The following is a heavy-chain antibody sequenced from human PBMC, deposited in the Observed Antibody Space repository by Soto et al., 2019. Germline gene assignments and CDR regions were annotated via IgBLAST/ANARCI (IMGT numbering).Heavy chain of an antibody. CDR1: GYSFTSYW. CDR2: IYPGDSDT. J-gene: IGHJ4*02. V-gene: IGHV5-51*01. CDR3: ARHVGYSSSWYYFDY. Sequence: GESLKISCKGSGYSFTSYWIGWVRQMPGKGLERMGIIYPGDSDTRYSPSFQGQVTISADKSISTAYLQWSSLKASDTAMYYCARHVGYSSSWYYFDYWGQGTLVTVSS. D-gene: IGHD6-13*01.